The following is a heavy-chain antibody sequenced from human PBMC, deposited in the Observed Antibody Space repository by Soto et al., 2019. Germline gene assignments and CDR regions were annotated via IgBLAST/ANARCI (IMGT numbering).Heavy chain of an antibody. CDR3: ARGTMVRGTLDPGISGPSDY. J-gene: IGHJ4*02. Sequence: EVQLVESGGGLVQPGGSLRLACAASGFTVSSYDMHWVRHVTGKGLEWVSTLGAGGDTYFPDSVKGRFTISRENAKNSLYLQISNLGAGDTAVYYCARGTMVRGTLDPGISGPSDYWGQGTLVAVSS. CDR1: GFTVSSYD. CDR2: LGAGGDT. V-gene: IGHV3-13*01. D-gene: IGHD3-10*01.